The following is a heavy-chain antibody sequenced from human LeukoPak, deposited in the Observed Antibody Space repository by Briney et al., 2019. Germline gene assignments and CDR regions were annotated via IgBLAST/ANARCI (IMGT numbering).Heavy chain of an antibody. Sequence: KASGPTLVNPTQTLTLTCTFSGFSLSTRGVGVGWMRQPPGKALERLALIYWNDDKSYSPSLKSRLTITKDTSKNQVVLTMTNMDPVDTATYYCAHLPRGYSSSWLDYWGQGTLVAVSS. CDR2: IYWNDDK. CDR3: AHLPRGYSSSWLDY. D-gene: IGHD6-13*01. CDR1: GFSLSTRGVG. V-gene: IGHV2-5*01. J-gene: IGHJ4*02.